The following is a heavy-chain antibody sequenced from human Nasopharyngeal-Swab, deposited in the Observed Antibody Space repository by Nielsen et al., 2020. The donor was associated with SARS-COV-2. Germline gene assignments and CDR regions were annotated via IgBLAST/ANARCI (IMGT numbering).Heavy chain of an antibody. J-gene: IGHJ4*02. CDR1: GGSFSGYY. V-gene: IGHV4-34*01. CDR2: INHSGST. Sequence: SETLSLTCAVYGGSFSGYYWSWIRQPPGRGLEWIGEINHSGSTNYNPSLKSRVTISVDTSKNQFSLKLSSVTAADTAVYYCARGFDYWGQGTLVTVSS. CDR3: ARGFDY.